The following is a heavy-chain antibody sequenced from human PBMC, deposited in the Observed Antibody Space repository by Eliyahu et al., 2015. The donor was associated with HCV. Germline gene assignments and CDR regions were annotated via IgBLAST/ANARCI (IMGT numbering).Heavy chain of an antibody. Sequence: QVQLVQSGAEVKKPGASVKVSCKASGYTFTGYYMHWVRXAPGQGLEWMGWINPNSGGTNYAQKFQGRVTMTRDTSISTAYMELSRLRSDDTAVYYCASVAKGYCSSTSCYAYYYYGMDVWGQGTTVTVSS. D-gene: IGHD2-2*01. CDR2: INPNSGGT. CDR1: GYTFTGYY. J-gene: IGHJ6*02. V-gene: IGHV1-2*02. CDR3: ASVAKGYCSSTSCYAYYYYGMDV.